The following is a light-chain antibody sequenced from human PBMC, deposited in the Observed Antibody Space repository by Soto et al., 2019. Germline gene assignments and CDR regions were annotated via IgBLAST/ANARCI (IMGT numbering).Light chain of an antibody. CDR1: QDIATF. V-gene: IGKV1-33*01. CDR3: QQYDDFPLT. CDR2: DAS. J-gene: IGKJ4*01. Sequence: DIQMTQSPSSLSASAGDRITITCQASQDIATFLNWYQQKPGKAPRRLIYDASTLKPGDTSRFSGSGSGTDFTFTISSLQPEDIATYYCQQYDDFPLTFGGGTKVEIK.